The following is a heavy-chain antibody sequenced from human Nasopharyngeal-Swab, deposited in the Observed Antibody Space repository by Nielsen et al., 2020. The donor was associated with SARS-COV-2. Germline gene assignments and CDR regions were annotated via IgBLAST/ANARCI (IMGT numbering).Heavy chain of an antibody. Sequence: SGPTLVKPTQTLTLTCTFSGFSLGTSGMCVSWIRQPPGKALEWLARIDWDDDKYYSTSLKTRLTISKDTSKNQVVLTMTNMDPVDTATYYCARSPPSYYDSSGYNFDYWGQGTLVTVSS. V-gene: IGHV2-70*11. D-gene: IGHD3-22*01. CDR2: IDWDDDK. J-gene: IGHJ4*02. CDR3: ARSPPSYYDSSGYNFDY. CDR1: GFSLGTSGMC.